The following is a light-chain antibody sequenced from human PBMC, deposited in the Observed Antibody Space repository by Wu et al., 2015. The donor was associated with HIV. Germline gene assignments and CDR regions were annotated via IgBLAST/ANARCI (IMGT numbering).Light chain of an antibody. CDR3: QQYGSSPLT. CDR1: QSVSSSY. CDR2: GAS. V-gene: IGKV3-20*01. Sequence: DIVLTQSPGTLSLSPGERATLSCRASQSVSSSYVAWYQQKSGQAPRLFIYGASSRAAGIPDRFRGSGSGTDFTLTISRLEPEDSAVYYCQQYGSSPLTFGGGDQGGDQ. J-gene: IGKJ4*01.